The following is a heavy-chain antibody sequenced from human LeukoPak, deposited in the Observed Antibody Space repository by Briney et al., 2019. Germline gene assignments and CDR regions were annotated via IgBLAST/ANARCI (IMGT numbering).Heavy chain of an antibody. CDR1: GITFSDAW. D-gene: IGHD1-1*01. Sequence: PGGSLRLSCEASGITFSDAWMSWVRQVPAKGLEWIALLKSKTDGETSDYAAPVKGRFTVSRNHAENTLFLQMDSLKIDDRAVYYCLAHLDYWGQGTLVTVSS. CDR3: LAHLDY. CDR2: LKSKTDGETS. J-gene: IGHJ4*02. V-gene: IGHV3-15*01.